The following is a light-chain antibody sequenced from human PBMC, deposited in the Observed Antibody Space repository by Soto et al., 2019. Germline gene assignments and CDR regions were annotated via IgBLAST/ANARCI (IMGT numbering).Light chain of an antibody. V-gene: IGKV1-6*01. CDR1: QGIGNA. CDR3: QQYNSYSRT. Sequence: AIQMTQSPSSLSASVGDRVTLSCRASQGIGNAVGWYKQKPGKPPKVLIYGASNLQSGVPPRVRCSGSGTQFTLAISSLQPEDSETYYCQQYNSYSRTFGQGTKVDI. CDR2: GAS. J-gene: IGKJ1*01.